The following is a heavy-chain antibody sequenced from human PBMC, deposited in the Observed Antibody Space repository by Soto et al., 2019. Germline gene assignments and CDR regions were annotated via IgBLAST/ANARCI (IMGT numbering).Heavy chain of an antibody. CDR2: IIPIFGTA. CDR1: GGTFSSYA. V-gene: IGHV1-69*01. Sequence: QVQLVQSGAEVKKPGSSVKVSCKASGGTFSSYAISWVRQAPGQGLEWMGGIIPIFGTANYAQKFQGRVTITSEESTITAYMEQSSRRSEDTAVYYCARVGIVVVPAAPPVHGFDPWGQGTLVTVSS. CDR3: ARVGIVVVPAAPPVHGFDP. J-gene: IGHJ5*02. D-gene: IGHD2-2*01.